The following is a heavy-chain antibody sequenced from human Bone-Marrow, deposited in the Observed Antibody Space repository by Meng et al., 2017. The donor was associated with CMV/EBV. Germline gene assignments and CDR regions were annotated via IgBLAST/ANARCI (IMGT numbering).Heavy chain of an antibody. Sequence: GESLKISCAASGFTFSSDWMHWVRQAPGKGLVWVSRINPDGSTTDYADSVKGRFTISRDNAKSTLYLQMNSLRVEDTALYYCARELRGLRDYWARGTRVTVYS. CDR1: GFTFSSDW. D-gene: IGHD3-10*01. J-gene: IGHJ4*02. V-gene: IGHV3-74*01. CDR2: INPDGSTT. CDR3: ARELRGLRDY.